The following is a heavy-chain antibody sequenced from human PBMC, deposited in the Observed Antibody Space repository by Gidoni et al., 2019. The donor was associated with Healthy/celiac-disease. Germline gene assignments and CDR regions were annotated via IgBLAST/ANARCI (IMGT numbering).Heavy chain of an antibody. CDR3: ASWEIAAAGVGGY. Sequence: EVQLAESGGGLVQLGGSLRLSCAASGFTFSSYELNWVRQAPGKGLEWVSYISSSGSTIYYADSVKGRFTISRDNAKNSLYLQMNSLRAEDTAVYYCASWEIAAAGVGGYWGQGTLVTVSS. J-gene: IGHJ4*02. V-gene: IGHV3-48*03. D-gene: IGHD6-13*01. CDR1: GFTFSSYE. CDR2: ISSSGSTI.